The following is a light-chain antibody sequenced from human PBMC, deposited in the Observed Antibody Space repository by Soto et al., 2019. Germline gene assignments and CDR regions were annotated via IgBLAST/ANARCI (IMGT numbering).Light chain of an antibody. CDR2: GAS. V-gene: IGKV3-15*01. Sequence: EVVITQSPATLSVSPGERVTLSCTASQSVSGNLAWYQQKPGQAPRLLIHGASTRATDIPARFSGSGSGTEFTLTITSLQSEDFAVYYCQQYHNWPPGLTLGGGTKVDIK. CDR3: QQYHNWPPGLT. J-gene: IGKJ4*01. CDR1: QSVSGN.